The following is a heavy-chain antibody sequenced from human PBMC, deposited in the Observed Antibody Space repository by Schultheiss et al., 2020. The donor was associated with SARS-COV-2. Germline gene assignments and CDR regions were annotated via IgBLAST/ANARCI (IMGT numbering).Heavy chain of an antibody. D-gene: IGHD6-13*01. CDR1: GGSISSYY. Sequence: SETLSLTCTVSGGSISSYYWSWIRQPPGKGLEWIGYIYYSGSTNYNPSLKSRVTISVDTSKNQFSLKLSSVTAADTAVYYCARVDCGQQLVQFDAFDIWGQGTMVTVSS. CDR2: IYYSGST. J-gene: IGHJ3*02. V-gene: IGHV4-59*01. CDR3: ARVDCGQQLVQFDAFDI.